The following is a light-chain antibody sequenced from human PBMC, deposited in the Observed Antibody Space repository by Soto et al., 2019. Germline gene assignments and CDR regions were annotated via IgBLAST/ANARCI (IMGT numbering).Light chain of an antibody. CDR2: RAS. V-gene: IGKV3-15*01. CDR1: QNVNSN. CDR3: QQSHICPPGP. J-gene: IGKJ1*01. Sequence: GVTQYPATLSVSPGESATLSCRASQNVNSNLAWYQQNPSQTPRLLIYRASTRATGIPARFSGSGYGTEFTLTISSLQSEDFAVYSCQQSHICPPGPFGQGSKVDIK.